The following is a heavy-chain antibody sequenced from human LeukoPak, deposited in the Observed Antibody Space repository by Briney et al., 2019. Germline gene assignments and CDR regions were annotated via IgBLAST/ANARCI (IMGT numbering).Heavy chain of an antibody. CDR1: GYSFTTYG. J-gene: IGHJ6*03. CDR2: ISANNNNT. CDR3: ARGSSGWYRYYYYMDV. Sequence: ASVKVSCKASGYSFTTYGISWVRQAPGQGLEWMGWISANNNNTDNVQKLQGRVTMTTDTSTSTAYMELRSLRSDDTAVYYCARGSSGWYRYYYYMDVWGKGTTVTISS. V-gene: IGHV1-18*01. D-gene: IGHD6-19*01.